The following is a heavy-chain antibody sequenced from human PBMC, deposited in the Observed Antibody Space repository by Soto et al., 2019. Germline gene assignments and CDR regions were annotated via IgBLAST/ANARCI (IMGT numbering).Heavy chain of an antibody. CDR1: GRSFSGAAYY. D-gene: IGHD4-4*01. J-gene: IGHJ6*02. CDR2: IYYSGST. Sequence: SDTLSLTCTFCGRSFSGAAYYGSSIRQPPGKGLEWIGYIYYSGSTNYNPSLKSRVTISVDTSKNQFSLKLSSVTAADTAVYYCAREGNSGPYYYGMDVWGQGTKVT. V-gene: IGHV4-61*08. CDR3: AREGNSGPYYYGMDV.